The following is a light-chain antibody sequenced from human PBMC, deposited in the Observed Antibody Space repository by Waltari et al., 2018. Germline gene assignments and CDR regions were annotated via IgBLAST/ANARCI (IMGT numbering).Light chain of an antibody. CDR2: KVT. V-gene: IGKV2D-29*02. Sequence: DIVMTQTPLSLPVTPGEPASISCRSSQSLLHSNGNTYLHWYLQKPGQSPRLLIYKVTNRESGVPDRFSGSGSGTDFTLKISRVEPEDVGAYYRMQSTKDPFTFGPGTKVDI. CDR1: QSLLHSNGNTY. J-gene: IGKJ3*01. CDR3: MQSTKDPFT.